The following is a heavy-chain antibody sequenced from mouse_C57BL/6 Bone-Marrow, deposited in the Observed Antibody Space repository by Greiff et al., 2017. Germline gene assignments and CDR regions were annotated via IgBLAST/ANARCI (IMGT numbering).Heavy chain of an antibody. Sequence: QVQLQQSGPGLVQPSQSLSITCTVSGFSLTSYGVHWVRQSPGKGLEWLGVIWSGGSTDYNAAFMSRLSITKDYSKSQVFFKMNSLQADDTAIYYCAKREYGYYPWYFEVWGTGTTVTVSA. D-gene: IGHD2-10*02. CDR2: IWSGGST. CDR1: GFSLTSYG. J-gene: IGHJ1*03. V-gene: IGHV2-5*01. CDR3: AKREYGYYPWYFEV.